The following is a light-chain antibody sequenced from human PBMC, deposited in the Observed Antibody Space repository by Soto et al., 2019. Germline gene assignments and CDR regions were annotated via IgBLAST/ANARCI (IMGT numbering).Light chain of an antibody. J-gene: IGKJ5*01. CDR3: MQALQTPVT. CDR2: LVS. V-gene: IGKV2-28*01. CDR1: QSLLHSNGYNY. Sequence: DIVMTQSPLSLPVTPGEPASISCRSSQSLLHSNGYNYLDWYLQKPGQSPHLLIHLVSNRASGVPDRFSGSGSGTDFTLKISRVEAEDVGVYYCMQALQTPVTFGQGTRLEIK.